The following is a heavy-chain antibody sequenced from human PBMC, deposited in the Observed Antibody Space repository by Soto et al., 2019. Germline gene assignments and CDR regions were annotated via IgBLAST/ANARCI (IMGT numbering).Heavy chain of an antibody. J-gene: IGHJ5*02. Sequence: QVQLQQWGAGLLKPSETLSLTCAVYGGSFSGYYWSWIRQPPGKGLEWIGEINHSGSTNYNPSLKRRVTISVDTSKNQFSLKLSSVTAADTAVYYCARGATVQTWFDPWGQGTLVTVSS. CDR3: ARGATVQTWFDP. D-gene: IGHD4-17*01. CDR1: GGSFSGYY. CDR2: INHSGST. V-gene: IGHV4-34*01.